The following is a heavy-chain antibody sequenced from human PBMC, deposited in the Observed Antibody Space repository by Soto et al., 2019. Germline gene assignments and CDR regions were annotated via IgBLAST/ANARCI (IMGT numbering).Heavy chain of an antibody. CDR1: GHSFTSYG. CDR2: ISAYNGYT. Sequence: QVHLEQSGAEVKKPGASVKVSCKASGHSFTSYGFTWVRQAPGQGLEWVGWISAYNGYTNYAQKLQGRVTMTTDTSTTTAYMELRGLTSDDTAVYYCARDVARDRQYSASDSGLDYWGQGTLVTVSS. J-gene: IGHJ4*02. D-gene: IGHD5-12*01. CDR3: ARDVARDRQYSASDSGLDY. V-gene: IGHV1-18*01.